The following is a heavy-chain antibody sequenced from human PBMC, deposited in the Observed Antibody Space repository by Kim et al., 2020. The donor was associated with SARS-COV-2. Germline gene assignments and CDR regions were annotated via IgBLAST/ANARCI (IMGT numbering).Heavy chain of an antibody. Sequence: SETLSLTCTVSGDSIGRYYCSWVRQPPGKVLEWIGYIYYSGTTNYNPSLRSRVTISLDTSKNQFSLKLSSVTTADTAVYYCARDLGSITVVRGVPNYYYSALDVWGQGTPVTVSS. J-gene: IGHJ6*02. CDR2: IYYSGTT. CDR3: ARDLGSITVVRGVPNYYYSALDV. V-gene: IGHV4-59*01. CDR1: GDSIGRYY. D-gene: IGHD3-10*01.